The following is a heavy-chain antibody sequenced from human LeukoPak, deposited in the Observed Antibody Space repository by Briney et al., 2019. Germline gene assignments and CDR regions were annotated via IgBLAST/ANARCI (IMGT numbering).Heavy chain of an antibody. Sequence: ASVKVSCKASGYTFTSYYMHWVRQAPGQGLEWMGIINPSGGSTSYAQKFQGRVTMTEDTSTDTAYMELSSLRSEDTAVYYCATDGGAFWYSYGSRPIDYWGQGTLVTVSS. V-gene: IGHV1-46*01. CDR2: INPSGGST. CDR3: ATDGGAFWYSYGSRPIDY. J-gene: IGHJ4*02. CDR1: GYTFTSYY. D-gene: IGHD5-18*01.